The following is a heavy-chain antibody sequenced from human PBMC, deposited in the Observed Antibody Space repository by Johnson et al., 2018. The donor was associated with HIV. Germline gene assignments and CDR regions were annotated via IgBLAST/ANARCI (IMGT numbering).Heavy chain of an antibody. Sequence: VHLVESGGGLIQPGGSLRLSCAASGFTVSSNYMSWVRQAPGKGLEWVSVIYSGGSTYYADAVKGRFTISRDNSKNPLYLQMNILGAEDTAVYYCAREPDYGDYAHALDIWGQGTMVTVSS. CDR3: AREPDYGDYAHALDI. V-gene: IGHV3-53*01. J-gene: IGHJ3*02. CDR2: IYSGGST. D-gene: IGHD4-17*01. CDR1: GFTVSSNY.